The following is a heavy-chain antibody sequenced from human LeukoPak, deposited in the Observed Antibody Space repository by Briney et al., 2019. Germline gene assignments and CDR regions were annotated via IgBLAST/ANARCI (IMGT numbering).Heavy chain of an antibody. D-gene: IGHD6-19*01. Sequence: PGGSLRLSCAASGFTFSTYAMTWVRQTPGKGLEWVSAISGSGGTTYYADSVKGRFTISRDNSKSTLFLQMNSLRTEDTAVYYCARAGLTGYSSGCFDSWGQGTLVTVSS. J-gene: IGHJ4*02. CDR2: ISGSGGTT. V-gene: IGHV3-23*01. CDR1: GFTFSTYA. CDR3: ARAGLTGYSSGCFDS.